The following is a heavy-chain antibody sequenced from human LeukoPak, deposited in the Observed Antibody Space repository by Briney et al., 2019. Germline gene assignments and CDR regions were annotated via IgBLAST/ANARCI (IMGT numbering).Heavy chain of an antibody. CDR2: ISSSGNTI. CDR3: GKDTDSSAYYRGIDY. J-gene: IGHJ4*02. CDR1: GFTFSSYE. D-gene: IGHD3-22*01. Sequence: PGGSLRLSCAASGFTFSSYEMNWVRQAPGKGLEWVSYISSSGNTIYYADSVKGRFTISRDNAKNSLYLQMNSLRAEDMALYYCGKDTDSSAYYRGIDYWGRGTLVTVSS. V-gene: IGHV3-48*03.